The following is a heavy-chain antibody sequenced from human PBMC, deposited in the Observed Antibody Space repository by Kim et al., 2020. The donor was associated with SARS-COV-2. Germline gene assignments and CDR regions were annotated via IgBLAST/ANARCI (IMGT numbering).Heavy chain of an antibody. Sequence: SVKVSCKASGGTFSSYTISWVRQAPGQGLEWMGRIIPILGIANYAQKFQGRVTITADKSTSTAYMELSSLRSEDTAVYYCARGGRLAMVRGVKDNWFDPWGQGTLVTVSS. J-gene: IGHJ5*02. V-gene: IGHV1-69*02. CDR3: ARGGRLAMVRGVKDNWFDP. CDR1: GGTFSSYT. D-gene: IGHD3-10*01. CDR2: IIPILGIA.